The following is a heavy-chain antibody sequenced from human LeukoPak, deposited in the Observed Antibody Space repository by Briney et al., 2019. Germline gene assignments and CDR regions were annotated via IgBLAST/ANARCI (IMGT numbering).Heavy chain of an antibody. CDR3: AKVGAMVRGVIIPPPSYCMSG. D-gene: IGHD3-10*01. CDR2: ISGSGGST. J-gene: IGHJ6*02. V-gene: IGHV3-23*01. Sequence: GGSLRLSCAASGFTFNTYGMSWVRQGPGKGLEWVSAISGSGGSTYYADSVKGRFTISRDNSKNTLYLQMNSLRAEDTAVYYCAKVGAMVRGVIIPPPSYCMSGCSQGTTVTVSS. CDR1: GFTFNTYG.